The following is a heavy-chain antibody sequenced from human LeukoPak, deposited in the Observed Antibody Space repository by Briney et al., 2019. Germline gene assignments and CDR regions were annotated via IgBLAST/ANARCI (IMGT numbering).Heavy chain of an antibody. J-gene: IGHJ4*02. V-gene: IGHV3-30-3*01. D-gene: IGHD2-2*01. CDR1: GFTFSSYA. CDR2: ISYDGSNK. CDR3: ARHLYRYCSSTSCPPGGN. Sequence: GGSLRLSCAASGFTFSSYAMHWVRQAPGKGLEWVAVISYDGSNKYYADSVKGRFTISRDNSKNTPYLQMSSLRAEDTAVYYCARHLYRYCSSTSCPPGGNWGQGTLVTVSS.